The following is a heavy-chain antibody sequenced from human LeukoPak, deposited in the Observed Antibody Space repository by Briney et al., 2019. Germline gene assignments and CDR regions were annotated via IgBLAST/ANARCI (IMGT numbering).Heavy chain of an antibody. D-gene: IGHD6-19*01. CDR2: IFYSGTT. CDR3: ARKAVADFFGAFDI. J-gene: IGHJ3*02. CDR1: GGSISSSSNY. V-gene: IGHV4-39*07. Sequence: SETLSLTCSVSGGSISSSSNYWGWIRQPPGKGLEWVGSIFYSGTTYYNPSLKSRVTISVDKSKNQFSLKLSSVTAADTAVYYCARKAVADFFGAFDIWGQGTMVTVSS.